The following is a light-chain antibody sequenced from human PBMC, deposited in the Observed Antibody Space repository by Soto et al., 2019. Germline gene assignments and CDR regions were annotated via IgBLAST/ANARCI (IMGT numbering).Light chain of an antibody. CDR1: SSDVGGYNY. V-gene: IGLV2-14*01. CDR2: KVT. Sequence: QSALTQPASVSGSPGQSITISCTGTSSDVGGYNYVSWYQQYPGKAPKLMISKVTNRPSGVSNRFSGSKSGNTASLTISGLQAEDEADYYCSSYTSSSTLEVFGTGTKLTVL. J-gene: IGLJ1*01. CDR3: SSYTSSSTLEV.